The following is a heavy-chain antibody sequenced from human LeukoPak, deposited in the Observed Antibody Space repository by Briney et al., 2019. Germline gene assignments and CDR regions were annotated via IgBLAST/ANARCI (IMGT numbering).Heavy chain of an antibody. CDR3: ARRYSSGWWIDY. J-gene: IGHJ4*02. Sequence: PGGSLRLSCAASGFTFSDFYMTWIRQAPGKGLEWVSYSSNGGSTIYYADSVKGRFTISRDNSKNTLYLQMNTLRAEDTAVYYCARRYSSGWWIDYWGQGTLVTVSS. CDR2: SSNGGSTI. CDR1: GFTFSDFY. D-gene: IGHD6-19*01. V-gene: IGHV3-11*01.